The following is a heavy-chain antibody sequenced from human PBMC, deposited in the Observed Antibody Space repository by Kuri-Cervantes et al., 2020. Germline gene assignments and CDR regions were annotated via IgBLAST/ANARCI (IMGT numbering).Heavy chain of an antibody. CDR3: ARELRAIDY. CDR1: GFTFSSYA. Sequence: GESLKISCVASGFTFSSYAMSWVRQAPGKGLEWVSGISDGGGSTYYADSVQGRFTISRDNSENTLYLQMNSLRAEDTAVYYCARELRAIDYWGQGTLVTVSS. V-gene: IGHV3-23*01. J-gene: IGHJ4*02. D-gene: IGHD1-26*01. CDR2: ISDGGGST.